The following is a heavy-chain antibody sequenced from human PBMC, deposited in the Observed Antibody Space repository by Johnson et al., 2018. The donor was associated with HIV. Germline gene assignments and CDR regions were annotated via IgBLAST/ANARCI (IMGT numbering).Heavy chain of an antibody. Sequence: VQLVESGGGVVPPGESLRLSCAVSGFIFGDYGMSWVRQAPGKGLEWVSGISWNGGNPAYADSVRGRFTISRDNAKKSLYLQMKSLGAEDTAVYYCARAYSYGVFDIWGQGTMVTVSS. J-gene: IGHJ3*02. V-gene: IGHV3-20*04. CDR1: GFIFGDYG. CDR2: ISWNGGNP. D-gene: IGHD5-18*01. CDR3: ARAYSYGVFDI.